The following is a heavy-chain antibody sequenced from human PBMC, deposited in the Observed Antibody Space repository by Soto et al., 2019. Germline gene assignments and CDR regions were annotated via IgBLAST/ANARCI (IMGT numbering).Heavy chain of an antibody. J-gene: IGHJ3*01. CDR3: AKDNRGYDSDAFNF. Sequence: EVQLVESGGGLVQHGRSLRLSCVASGFTFDDYGLHWVRQTPEKGLEWVSSITWNSGSVFYADSVKGRFTISRDNAKNSLYLQMNGLRVEDTALYNCAKDNRGYDSDAFNFWGQGTMVTVSS. D-gene: IGHD5-12*01. CDR2: ITWNSGSV. CDR1: GFTFDDYG. V-gene: IGHV3-9*01.